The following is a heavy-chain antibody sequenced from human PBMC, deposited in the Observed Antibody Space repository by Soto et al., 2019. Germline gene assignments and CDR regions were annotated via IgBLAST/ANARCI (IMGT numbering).Heavy chain of an antibody. CDR1: GGSISRSSHY. Sequence: PSETLSLTCSVSGGSISRSSHYWSWIRQPPGKGLEWIGHIYYKGNTSYNPSLKSRVTISMATSKNRFSLSLSYVTTADTAVSFCRAGPANFYFYCMDDWGRGTRVAVSS. J-gene: IGHJ6*02. CDR3: RAGPANFYFYCMDD. D-gene: IGHD6-19*01. CDR2: IYYKGNT. V-gene: IGHV4-39*02.